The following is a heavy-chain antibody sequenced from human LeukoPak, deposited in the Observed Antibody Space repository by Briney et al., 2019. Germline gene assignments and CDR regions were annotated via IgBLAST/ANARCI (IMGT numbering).Heavy chain of an antibody. CDR1: GGSISSTGYS. Sequence: SQTLSLTCTVSGGSISSTGYSWSWIRQLPGKAPEWIGYIHYSGSTYYNPSLKSRLTISIDTSNNQFSLNLTSVTTADTAVYYCARGRLREAFGYWGQGTLVTVSS. CDR2: IHYSGST. CDR3: ARGRLREAFGY. J-gene: IGHJ4*02. V-gene: IGHV4-31*03.